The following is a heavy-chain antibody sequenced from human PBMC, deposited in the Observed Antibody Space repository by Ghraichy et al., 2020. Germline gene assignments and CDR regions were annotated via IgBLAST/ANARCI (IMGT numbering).Heavy chain of an antibody. D-gene: IGHD6-13*01. CDR2: IKQDGSEK. J-gene: IGHJ4*02. CDR3: ARDGRPSSWLDFDY. Sequence: GGSLRLSCAASGFTFSSYWMSWVRQAPGKGLERVANIKQDGSEKYYVDSVRGRFTISRDNAKNSLYLQMNSLRADDTAVYYCARDGRPSSWLDFDYWGQGSLVTVSS. CDR1: GFTFSSYW. V-gene: IGHV3-7*01.